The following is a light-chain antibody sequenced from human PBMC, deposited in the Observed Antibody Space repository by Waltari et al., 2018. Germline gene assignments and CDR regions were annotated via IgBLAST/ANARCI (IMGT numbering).Light chain of an antibody. CDR1: QSLVDGGGNKF. V-gene: IGKV2-28*01. CDR2: QIS. CDR3: KQALHPPYT. Sequence: DIVMTQSPLSLPVTPGEPASISCRSSQSLVDGGGNKFLDWYLQKPGQSPQLLIYQISNRASGVPDRISGSGSDTDFTLKITRVEAEDVGVYYYKQALHPPYTFGQGTKLEIK. J-gene: IGKJ2*01.